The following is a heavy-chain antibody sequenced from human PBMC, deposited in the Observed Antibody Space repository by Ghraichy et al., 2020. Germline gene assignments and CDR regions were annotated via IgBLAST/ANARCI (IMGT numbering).Heavy chain of an antibody. D-gene: IGHD1-26*01. V-gene: IGHV3-23*01. Sequence: GGSLRLSCAASGFTFSSYAMSWVRQAPGKGLEWVSAISGSGGSTYYADSVKGRFTISRDNSKNTLYLQMNSLRAEDTAVYYCAKGVLRWELGFHFDYWGQGTLVTVSS. CDR1: GFTFSSYA. J-gene: IGHJ4*02. CDR3: AKGVLRWELGFHFDY. CDR2: ISGSGGST.